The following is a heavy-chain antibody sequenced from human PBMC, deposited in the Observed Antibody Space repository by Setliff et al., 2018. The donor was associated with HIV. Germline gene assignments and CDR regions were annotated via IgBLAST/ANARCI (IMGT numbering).Heavy chain of an antibody. CDR3: ARHLWFYYVAESYGYFDY. V-gene: IGHV4-4*09. CDR2: IYTSGST. D-gene: IGHD3-10*01. Sequence: SETLSLTCTVSGGSFSDYYRSWIRQPPGKGLEWIGYIYTSGSTNYNPSLKSRVTISVDTSKNQFSLKLRSVTAADTAVYYCARHLWFYYVAESYGYFDYWGQGSLVTVSS. J-gene: IGHJ4*02. CDR1: GGSFSDYY.